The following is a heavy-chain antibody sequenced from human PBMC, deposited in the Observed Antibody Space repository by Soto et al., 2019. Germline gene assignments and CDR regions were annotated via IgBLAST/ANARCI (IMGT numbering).Heavy chain of an antibody. V-gene: IGHV1-8*01. CDR1: GYTFTSYG. CDR2: MNPNSGNT. Sequence: GASVKVSCKASGYTFTSYGINWVRQATGQGLEWMGWMNPNSGNTGYAQKFQGRVTMTRNTSISTAYMELSSLRSEDTAVYYCARGDSWNLELDYPFDYWGQGTLVTVSS. J-gene: IGHJ4*02. CDR3: ARGDSWNLELDYPFDY. D-gene: IGHD3-3*01.